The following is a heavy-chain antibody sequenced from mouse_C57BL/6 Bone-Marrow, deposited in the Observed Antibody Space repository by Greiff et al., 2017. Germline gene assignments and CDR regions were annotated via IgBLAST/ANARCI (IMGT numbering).Heavy chain of an antibody. CDR2: IYPGSGNT. CDR1: GYTFTDYY. V-gene: IGHV1-76*01. CDR3: ARAMDY. J-gene: IGHJ4*01. Sequence: QVQLQQPGAELVRPGSSVKLSCKASGYTFTDYYINWVKQRPGQGLEWIARIYPGSGNTYYNEKFKGKATLTAEKSSSTAYMQLSSLTSEDSAVYFCARAMDYWGQGTSVTVSS.